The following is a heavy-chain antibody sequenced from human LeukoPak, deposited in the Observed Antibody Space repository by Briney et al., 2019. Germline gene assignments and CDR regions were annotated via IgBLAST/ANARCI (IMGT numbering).Heavy chain of an antibody. D-gene: IGHD6-19*01. CDR2: IYYSVST. CDR3: ARPYSSGWYGAFDI. J-gene: IGHJ3*02. Sequence: SETLSLTCTVSGASISSSYCTWIRQPPGKGLEWIGYIYYSVSTNYNPSLKSRVTISVDTSKNQFSLRLSSVTAADTAVYYCARPYSSGWYGAFDIWGQGTMVTVSS. CDR1: GASISSSY. V-gene: IGHV4-59*08.